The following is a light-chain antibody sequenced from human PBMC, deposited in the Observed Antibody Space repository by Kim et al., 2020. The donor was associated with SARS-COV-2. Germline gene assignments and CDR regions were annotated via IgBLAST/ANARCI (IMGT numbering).Light chain of an antibody. CDR3: QQYGSSPRT. J-gene: IGKJ1*01. CDR1: QSVSSSY. V-gene: IGKV3-20*01. Sequence: PGERATRSCTASQSVSSSYLAWYQQKPGQAPSLLIYGASSRATGIPDRFSGSGSGTDLTLTISRLEPEDFAVYYCQQYGSSPRTFGQGTKVDIK. CDR2: GAS.